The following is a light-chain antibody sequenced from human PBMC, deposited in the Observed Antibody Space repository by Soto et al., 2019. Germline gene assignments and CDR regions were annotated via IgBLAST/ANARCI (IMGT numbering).Light chain of an antibody. V-gene: IGLV2-14*03. CDR2: DVS. Sequence: QAVVTQPASVSGSPGQSITISCTGTSSDVGSYNYVSWYQQHPGKAPKLMICDVSDRPSGISDRFSGSKSGNTASLTISGLQAEDEADYYCSSFTSNTLLVFGTGTKVTVL. CDR3: SSFTSNTLLV. J-gene: IGLJ1*01. CDR1: SSDVGSYNY.